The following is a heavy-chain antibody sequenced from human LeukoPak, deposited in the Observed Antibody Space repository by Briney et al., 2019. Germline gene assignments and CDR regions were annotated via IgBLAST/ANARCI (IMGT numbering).Heavy chain of an antibody. CDR1: GYSISSGYY. D-gene: IGHD6-13*01. J-gene: IGHJ4*02. CDR3: ARGGAAAGTPNFDS. Sequence: PSETLSLTCAVSGYSISSGYYWGWIRQPPGKGLEWIGDIYHSGRTYYNPSLKSRVPISVDTSMNQLSLKLSSVTAADTAVYYCARGGAAAGTPNFDSWGQGTLVTVSS. V-gene: IGHV4-38-2*01. CDR2: IYHSGRT.